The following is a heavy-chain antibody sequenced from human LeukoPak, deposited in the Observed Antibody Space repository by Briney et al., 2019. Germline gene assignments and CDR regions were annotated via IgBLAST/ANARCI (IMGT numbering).Heavy chain of an antibody. V-gene: IGHV4-34*01. CDR3: ARGKFVVVVPCRNWYDP. CDR2: ITHSGST. CDR1: GGSFSGNY. D-gene: IGHD2-2*01. J-gene: IGHJ5*02. Sequence: SETLSLTCAVYGGSFSGNYWSWIRQPPGKGLEWIGEITHSGSTNYNPSLKSRVTISVDTSKNQFSLKLSSVTAADTAVYYCARGKFVVVVPCRNWYDPWGQGTLVTVSS.